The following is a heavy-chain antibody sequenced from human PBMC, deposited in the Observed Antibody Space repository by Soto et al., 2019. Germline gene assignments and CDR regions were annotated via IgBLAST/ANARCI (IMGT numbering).Heavy chain of an antibody. J-gene: IGHJ6*02. CDR2: IWFDGSNK. V-gene: IGHV3-33*01. Sequence: QVQLVESGGGVVQPGRSLRLSCAASGFTFSTYGMNWVRQAPGKGLEWVAIIWFDGSNKYYAEPVKGRFTIARDNSKMKLSLQMNSHRGDYTAVYYCARAFLCARPFFDWCDMDAWGQGTSFTVSS. D-gene: IGHD2-8*02. CDR3: ARAFLCARPFFDWCDMDA. CDR1: GFTFSTYG.